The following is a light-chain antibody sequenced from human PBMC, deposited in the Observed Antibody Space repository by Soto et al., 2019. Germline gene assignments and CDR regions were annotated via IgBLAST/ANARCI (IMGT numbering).Light chain of an antibody. CDR1: QGIDNY. CDR2: DAS. V-gene: IGKV1-33*01. Sequence: DIQITQSPSYLSASVGDRVTITCQASQGIDNYLNWYQKRPGEAPKLLIYDASKLETGVPSRFSGSGSGTAFTLTISSLQPEDFATYYCQQYDNLPLTFGGGTTVETK. J-gene: IGKJ4*01. CDR3: QQYDNLPLT.